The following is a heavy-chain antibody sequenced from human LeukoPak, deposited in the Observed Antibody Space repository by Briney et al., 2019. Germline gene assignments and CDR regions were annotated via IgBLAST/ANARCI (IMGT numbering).Heavy chain of an antibody. Sequence: GESLKISCKGSGYSFTTYWIGWVRQMPGKGLEWMGRIDPSDSYTNYSPSFQGHVTISADKSISTAYLQWSSLKASDTAVYYCARQRESWFDPWGQGTLVTVSS. J-gene: IGHJ5*02. CDR2: IDPSDSYT. V-gene: IGHV5-10-1*01. D-gene: IGHD6-25*01. CDR3: ARQRESWFDP. CDR1: GYSFTTYW.